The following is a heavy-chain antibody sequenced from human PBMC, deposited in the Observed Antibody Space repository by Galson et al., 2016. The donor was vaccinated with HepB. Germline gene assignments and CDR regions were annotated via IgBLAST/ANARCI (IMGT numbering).Heavy chain of an antibody. CDR1: GFTFTHHQ. CDR2: IEPDGSRP. Sequence: SLRLSCATSGFTFTHHQMHWVRQVPGKGLVWVSRIEPDGSRPIYADSVKGRFTISRDNAENTLYSQMNSLRADDTAVYYCARDLSGPDYWGQGTLVTVSS. V-gene: IGHV3-74*01. CDR3: ARDLSGPDY. J-gene: IGHJ4*02.